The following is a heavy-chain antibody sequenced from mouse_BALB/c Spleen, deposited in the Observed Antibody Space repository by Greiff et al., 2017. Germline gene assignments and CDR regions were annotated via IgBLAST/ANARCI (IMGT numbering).Heavy chain of an antibody. J-gene: IGHJ2*01. V-gene: IGHV5-6-5*01. CDR3: ARDGSYYFDY. D-gene: IGHD2-2*01. CDR2: ISSGGST. Sequence: EVHLVESGGGLVKPGGSLKLSCAASGFTFSSYAMSWVRQTPEKRLEWVASISSGGSTYYPDSVKGRFTISRDNARNILYLQMSSLRSEDTAMYYCARDGSYYFDYWGQGTTLTVSS. CDR1: GFTFSSYA.